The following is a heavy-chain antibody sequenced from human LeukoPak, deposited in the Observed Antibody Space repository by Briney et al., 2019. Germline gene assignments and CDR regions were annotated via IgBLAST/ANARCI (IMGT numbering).Heavy chain of an antibody. CDR2: MNPNSGNT. D-gene: IGHD2-2*01. Sequence: ASVTVSCKASGYTFTSYDINWVRQAAGQGLEWMGWMNPNSGNTGYAQKFQGRVTMTKNTSISTAYMELSSLRSEDTAVYYCARRARDCSRTSCFNYYYYTDVWGKGTTVTVSS. J-gene: IGHJ6*03. V-gene: IGHV1-8*01. CDR3: ARRARDCSRTSCFNYYYYTDV. CDR1: GYTFTSYD.